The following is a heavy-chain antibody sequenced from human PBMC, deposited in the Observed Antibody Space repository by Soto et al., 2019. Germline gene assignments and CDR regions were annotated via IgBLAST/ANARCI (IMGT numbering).Heavy chain of an antibody. D-gene: IGHD2-15*01. CDR1: GYTLTELS. J-gene: IGHJ4*02. V-gene: IGHV1-24*01. CDR2: FDPEDGET. Sequence: ASVKVSCKVSGYTLTELSMHWVRQAPGKGLEWMGGFDPEDGETIYAQKFQGRVTMTEDTSTDTAYMELSSLRSEDTAVYYCATDRSDRSGGSCYSLDYWGQGTLVTVSS. CDR3: ATDRSDRSGGSCYSLDY.